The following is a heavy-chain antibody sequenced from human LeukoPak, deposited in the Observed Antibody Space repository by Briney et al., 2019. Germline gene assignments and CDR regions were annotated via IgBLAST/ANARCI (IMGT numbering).Heavy chain of an antibody. CDR3: AKVPWFGELDY. CDR1: GFTFSSYA. V-gene: IGHV3-23*01. Sequence: GGSLRLSCAASGFTFSSYAMSWVRQAPGKGLEWDSAISGSGGSTYYADFVKGRLTISRDNSKNTLYLQMNSLRAEDTAVYYCAKVPWFGELDYWGQGTLVTVSS. CDR2: ISGSGGST. J-gene: IGHJ4*02. D-gene: IGHD3-10*01.